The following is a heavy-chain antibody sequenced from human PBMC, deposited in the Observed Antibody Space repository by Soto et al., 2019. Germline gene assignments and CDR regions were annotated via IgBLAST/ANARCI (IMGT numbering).Heavy chain of an antibody. V-gene: IGHV3-30-3*01. D-gene: IGHD6-6*01. CDR1: AFTFSGYA. CDR3: ARDRASGSSGGVDV. J-gene: IGHJ6*02. Sequence: QVQLVESGGGVVQPGRSLRLSCAASAFTFSGYAMHWVRQAPGKGLEWVAVISYDGGNEYYADSVKGRCTISRDNCKNKLYLQMNSLRAEDTAVYYCARDRASGSSGGVDVWGQGTTVTVSS. CDR2: ISYDGGNE.